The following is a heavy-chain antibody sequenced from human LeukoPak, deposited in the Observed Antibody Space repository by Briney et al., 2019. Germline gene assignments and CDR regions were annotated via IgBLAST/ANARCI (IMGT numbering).Heavy chain of an antibody. J-gene: IGHJ4*02. CDR2: ISSSGSTI. CDR3: AGSFDWSHFDY. CDR1: GFTFSSYE. V-gene: IGHV3-48*03. Sequence: GGSLRLSCEVSGFTFSSYEMNWVRQAPGKGLEWVSYISSSGSTIYYADSVKGRFTISRDNAKNSLYLQMNSLRVEDTAVYYCAGSFDWSHFDYWGQGTLVSVSS. D-gene: IGHD3-9*01.